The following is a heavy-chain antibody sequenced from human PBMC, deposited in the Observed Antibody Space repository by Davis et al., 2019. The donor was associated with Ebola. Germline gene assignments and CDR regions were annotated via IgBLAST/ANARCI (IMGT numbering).Heavy chain of an antibody. Sequence: SLKISCAASGITFDDYAMHWVRQAPGKGLEWVSGISWNSGSIGYADSVKGRFTISRDNAKNSQYLQMNSLRAEDTALYYCARDKLRESYYYYYGMDVWGQGTTVTVSS. CDR3: ARDKLRESYYYYYGMDV. V-gene: IGHV3-9*01. J-gene: IGHJ6*02. CDR2: ISWNSGSI. D-gene: IGHD4-17*01. CDR1: GITFDDYA.